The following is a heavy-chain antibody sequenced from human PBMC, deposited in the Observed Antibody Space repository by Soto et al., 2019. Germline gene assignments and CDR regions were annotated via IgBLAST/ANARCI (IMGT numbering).Heavy chain of an antibody. CDR2: ITSTGSST. CDR1: GFTFSDSA. Sequence: GSLRLSCAASGFTFSDSAMTWFRQAPGKGLEWVSAITSTGSSTYYVDSVKGRFTISRDNSKNTLYLQINSLRVEDTAIYYCAKGAEGYVVSSLDYWGQGTLVTVSS. J-gene: IGHJ4*02. D-gene: IGHD5-12*01. CDR3: AKGAEGYVVSSLDY. V-gene: IGHV3-23*01.